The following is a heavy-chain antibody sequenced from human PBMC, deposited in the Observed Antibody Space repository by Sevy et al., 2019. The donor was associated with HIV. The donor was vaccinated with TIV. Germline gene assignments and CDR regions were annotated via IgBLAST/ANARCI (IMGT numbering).Heavy chain of an antibody. CDR1: GFTFSGYA. D-gene: IGHD4-17*01. Sequence: GGSLRLSCAASGFTFSGYAMHWVRQAPGKGLEWVAVISYDGSNKYYADSLKGRFTISRDNSKNTLHLQMNSLRAEDTAVYYCAGGVYGDYVFDYWGQGTLVTVSS. J-gene: IGHJ4*02. V-gene: IGHV3-30-3*01. CDR3: AGGVYGDYVFDY. CDR2: ISYDGSNK.